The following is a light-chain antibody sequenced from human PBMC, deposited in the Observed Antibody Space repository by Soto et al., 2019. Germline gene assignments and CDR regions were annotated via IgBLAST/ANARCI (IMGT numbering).Light chain of an antibody. CDR3: QQRSDWRPIT. Sequence: EIVLQQSPATLSVSPGERASLSCRASHSVSSNLAWYQQKPGQAPRLLIYDASNRATGIPARFSGSGSGTDFTLTISSLEPEDFAVYYCQQRSDWRPITFGQGTRLEI. CDR2: DAS. CDR1: HSVSSN. J-gene: IGKJ5*01. V-gene: IGKV3-11*01.